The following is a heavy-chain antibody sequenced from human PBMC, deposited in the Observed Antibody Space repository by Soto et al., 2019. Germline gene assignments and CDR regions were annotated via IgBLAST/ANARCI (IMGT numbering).Heavy chain of an antibody. Sequence: QVQLQESGPGLVKPSETLSLTCTVSGDSISRYYWSWIRLSPGQGLEWIGYIYYSGENNYNPSVKSRVTITFDRTKSQFAPKLSLATAADTAVYYCARDQGGEFLKGSGMDVWCQGTTVTVSS. J-gene: IGHJ6*02. V-gene: IGHV4-59*01. CDR3: ARDQGGEFLKGSGMDV. D-gene: IGHD3-10*01. CDR1: GDSISRYY. CDR2: IYYSGEN.